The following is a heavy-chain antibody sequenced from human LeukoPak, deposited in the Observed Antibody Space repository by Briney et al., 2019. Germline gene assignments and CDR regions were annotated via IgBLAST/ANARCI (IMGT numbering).Heavy chain of an antibody. Sequence: GGSLRLSCAASGFTFSSYAMSWVRQAPGKGLEWVSAISGSGGSTYYADSVKGRFTISRDNSKNTLYLQMNSLRAEDTAVYYCAKVRDLADYYYYYYMDVWGEGTTVTVSS. CDR1: GFTFSSYA. CDR3: AKVRDLADYYYYYYMDV. D-gene: IGHD3-3*01. V-gene: IGHV3-23*01. CDR2: ISGSGGST. J-gene: IGHJ6*03.